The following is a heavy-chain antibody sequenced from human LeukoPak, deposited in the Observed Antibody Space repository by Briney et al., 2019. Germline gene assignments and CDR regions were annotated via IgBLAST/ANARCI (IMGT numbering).Heavy chain of an antibody. CDR1: GSTFDDYG. D-gene: IGHD4-23*01. Sequence: PGGSLRLSCAASGSTFDDYGMSWVRHAPGKGLEGVSGINWNGGSTGYADSVKGRFTISRDNAKNSLYLQMNSLRAEDTALYYCARFYGGSEGFDYWGQGTLVTVSS. J-gene: IGHJ4*02. CDR3: ARFYGGSEGFDY. V-gene: IGHV3-20*04. CDR2: INWNGGST.